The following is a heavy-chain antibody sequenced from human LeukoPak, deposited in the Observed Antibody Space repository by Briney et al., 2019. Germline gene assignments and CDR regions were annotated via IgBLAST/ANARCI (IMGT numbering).Heavy chain of an antibody. V-gene: IGHV3-23*01. J-gene: IGHJ4*02. CDR3: SKRGIVIRVILVVGYPQEADHYDY. Sequence: GVSLRLYCLVSGISLSNFAMTGLRQAPGMGLEGFSYISERNSSTTHTDSVKGRFTISRDTSLNTLYLQMGGPRAEDTAVYFCSKRGIVIRVILVVGYPQEADHYDYWGQGVLVTVSS. CDR2: ISERNSST. D-gene: IGHD2-15*01. CDR1: GISLSNFA.